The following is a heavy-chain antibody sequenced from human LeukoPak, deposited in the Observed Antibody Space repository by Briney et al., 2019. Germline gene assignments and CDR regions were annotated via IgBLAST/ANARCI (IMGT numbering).Heavy chain of an antibody. CDR1: GFTFSPYW. CDR2: INGDGSRT. Sequence: GGSLRLSCAVSGFTFSPYWMHWVRQVPRKGLVWVSHINGDGSRTYYADSVKGRFTISRDNAKNTLYLQMNSLKVEDTAVYYCVNYNPAGYWGQGTLVTVSS. V-gene: IGHV3-74*01. J-gene: IGHJ4*02. D-gene: IGHD3-10*01. CDR3: VNYNPAGY.